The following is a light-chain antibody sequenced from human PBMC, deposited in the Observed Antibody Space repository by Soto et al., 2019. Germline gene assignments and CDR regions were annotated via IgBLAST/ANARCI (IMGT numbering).Light chain of an antibody. CDR2: GAS. Sequence: MTISPSAVSVPPRETATLSCRASQSINFGLAWYRQKPGQAPRLLIYGASSRATGIPDRFSGSGSGTDFTLTISRLEPEDFAVYYCQQYGRSPWTFGQGTKVDNK. CDR1: QSINFG. CDR3: QQYGRSPWT. J-gene: IGKJ1*01. V-gene: IGKV3-20*01.